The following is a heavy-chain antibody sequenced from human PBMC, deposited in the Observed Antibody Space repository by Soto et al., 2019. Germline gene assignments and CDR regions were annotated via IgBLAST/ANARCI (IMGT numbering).Heavy chain of an antibody. D-gene: IGHD1-26*01. V-gene: IGHV1-3*01. CDR1: GYTFTSYA. CDR3: AREEEIVGATWFY. J-gene: IGHJ4*02. Sequence: ASVKVSCKASGYTFTSYAMHWVRQAPGQRLEWMGWINAGNGNTKYSQKFQGRVTITRDTSASTAYMELSSLRSEDTAVYYCAREEEIVGATWFYWGQGTLLTVSS. CDR2: INAGNGNT.